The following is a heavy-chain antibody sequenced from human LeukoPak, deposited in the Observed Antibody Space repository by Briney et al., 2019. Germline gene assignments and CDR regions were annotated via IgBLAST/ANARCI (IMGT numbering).Heavy chain of an antibody. Sequence: QSGGSLRLSCAASGFTFSRHGMSWVRQAPGKGLEWVSAISGSGGSTYYADSVKGRFTISRDNSKNTLYLQMNSLRAEDTAVYYCATIPPADRRSMCSGGSCYVLDYWGQGTLVTVSS. CDR1: GFTFSRHG. J-gene: IGHJ4*02. V-gene: IGHV3-23*01. CDR2: ISGSGGST. CDR3: ATIPPADRRSMCSGGSCYVLDY. D-gene: IGHD2-15*01.